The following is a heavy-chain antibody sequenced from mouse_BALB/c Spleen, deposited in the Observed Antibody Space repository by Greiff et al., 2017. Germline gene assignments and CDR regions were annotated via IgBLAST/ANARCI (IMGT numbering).Heavy chain of an antibody. J-gene: IGHJ3*01. Sequence: EVQLQQSGAELVKPGASVKLSCTASGFNIKDTYMHWVKQRPEQGLEWIGRIDPANGNTKYDPKFPGKATITADTSSNTAYLQLSSLTSEDTAVYYCARYDSYGSSLAWFAYWGQGTLVTVSA. CDR2: IDPANGNT. CDR1: GFNIKDTY. V-gene: IGHV14-3*02. CDR3: ARYDSYGSSLAWFAY. D-gene: IGHD1-1*01.